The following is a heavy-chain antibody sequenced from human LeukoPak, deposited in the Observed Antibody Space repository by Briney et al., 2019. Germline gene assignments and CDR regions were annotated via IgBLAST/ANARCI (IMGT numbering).Heavy chain of an antibody. CDR2: ISSNGGST. CDR1: GFTFSSYA. V-gene: IGHV3-64D*06. CDR3: VSGYSDYDFDALDY. Sequence: SGGSLRLSCSASGFTFSSYAMHWVRQAPGKGLEYVSAISSNGGSTYYADSVKGRFTISRDNSKNTLYLQMSSLRAEDTAVYYCVSGYSDYDFDALDYWGQGTLVTVSS. D-gene: IGHD5-12*01. J-gene: IGHJ4*02.